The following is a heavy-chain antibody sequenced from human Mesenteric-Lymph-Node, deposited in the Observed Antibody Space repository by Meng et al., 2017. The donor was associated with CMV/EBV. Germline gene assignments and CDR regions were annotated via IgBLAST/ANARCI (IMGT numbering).Heavy chain of an antibody. J-gene: IGHJ6*02. CDR3: AREDSNYAGYYYSGMDV. CDR1: GGPISSSSYY. V-gene: IGHV4-39*07. CDR2: IYYSGST. D-gene: IGHD4-11*01. Sequence: SETLSLTCTVSGGPISSSSYYWGWIRQPPGKGLEWIGSIYYSGSTYYNPSLKSRVTISVDTSKNQFSLKLSSVTAADTDVYYCAREDSNYAGYYYSGMDVWGQGTTVTVSS.